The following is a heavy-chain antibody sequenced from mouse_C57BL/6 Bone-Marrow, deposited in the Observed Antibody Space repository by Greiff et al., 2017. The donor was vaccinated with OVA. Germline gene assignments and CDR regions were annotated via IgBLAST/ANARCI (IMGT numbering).Heavy chain of an antibody. J-gene: IGHJ4*01. Sequence: QVKLQQSGAELVRPGASVTLSCKASGYTFTDYEMHWVKQTPVHGLAWIGAIDPETGGTAYNQKFKGKAILTADKSSSTAYMELRSLTSEDSAVDYCTRVYSNYYAMDYWGQGTSVTVSS. CDR3: TRVYSNYYAMDY. V-gene: IGHV1-15*01. CDR2: IDPETGGT. CDR1: GYTFTDYE. D-gene: IGHD2-5*01.